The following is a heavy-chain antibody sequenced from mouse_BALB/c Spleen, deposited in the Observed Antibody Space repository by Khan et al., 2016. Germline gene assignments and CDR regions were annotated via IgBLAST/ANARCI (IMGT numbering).Heavy chain of an antibody. CDR3: ARASYYGYYYAMDY. Sequence: QIQLVQSGPELKKPGETVKISCKASGYTFTNYGMNWVKQTPETGLKWMGWTNPYTGEPTYADDFKGRFAFSLETSATTAYLQIHSLKNEDTATXVCARASYYGYYYAMDYWGQVTSDTVSS. CDR2: TNPYTGEP. D-gene: IGHD1-2*01. V-gene: IGHV9-3-1*01. CDR1: GYTFTNYG. J-gene: IGHJ4*01.